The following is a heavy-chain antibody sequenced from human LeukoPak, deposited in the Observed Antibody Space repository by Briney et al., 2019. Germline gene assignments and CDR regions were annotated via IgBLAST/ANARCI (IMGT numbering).Heavy chain of an antibody. CDR1: GYTFTSYA. J-gene: IGHJ5*02. CDR3: ARTVRGVIITGYWFDP. D-gene: IGHD3-10*01. Sequence: ASVKVSFKASGYTFTSYAMNWVRQAPGQGLEWMGWINTNTGNPTYAQGFTGRFVLSLDTSVSTAYLQISSLKAEDTAVYYCARTVRGVIITGYWFDPWGQGTLVTVSS. CDR2: INTNTGNP. V-gene: IGHV7-4-1*02.